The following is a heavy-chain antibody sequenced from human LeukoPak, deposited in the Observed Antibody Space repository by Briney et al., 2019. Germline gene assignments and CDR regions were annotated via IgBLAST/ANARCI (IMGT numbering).Heavy chain of an antibody. CDR3: AKTARTFAS. CDR1: GDSISSLY. V-gene: IGHV4-4*09. CDR2: IYINGDT. D-gene: IGHD1-7*01. J-gene: IGHJ5*02. Sequence: SETLSLTCTVSGDSISSLYWSWIRQAPGKGLECIGFIYINGDTSYNPSLKGRATLSLDTSKNQFSLRLTSVTAADTAVYYCAKTARTFASWGPGTLVTVSS.